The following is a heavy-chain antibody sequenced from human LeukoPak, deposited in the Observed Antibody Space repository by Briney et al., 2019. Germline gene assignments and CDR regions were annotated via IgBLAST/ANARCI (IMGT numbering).Heavy chain of an antibody. V-gene: IGHV1-18*01. Sequence: ASVKVSCKASGYTFTSYGVSWVRQAPGQGLEWMGWISAYKGNTNYAQKLQGRVTMTTDTSTSTAYMELRSLRSDDTAVYYCARVCGGDCPFDYWGEGTLVTVSS. CDR3: ARVCGGDCPFDY. D-gene: IGHD2-21*02. J-gene: IGHJ4*02. CDR2: ISAYKGNT. CDR1: GYTFTSYG.